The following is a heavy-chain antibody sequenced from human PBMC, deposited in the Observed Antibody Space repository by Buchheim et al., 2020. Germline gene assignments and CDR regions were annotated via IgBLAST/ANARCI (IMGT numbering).Heavy chain of an antibody. V-gene: IGHV4-30-4*01. CDR1: GGSVSSGDHY. D-gene: IGHD6-13*01. J-gene: IGHJ4*02. CDR2: IDYSGSP. Sequence: QVQLQESGPGLVKPSQTLSLTCTVSGGSVSSGDHYWSWIRQPPGKGLEWIGYIDYSGSPYYNPSLKSRITISVDTSKNQFSLKLSSVTAADTAVYYCARDGAAAGTWGLDYWGQGTL. CDR3: ARDGAAAGTWGLDY.